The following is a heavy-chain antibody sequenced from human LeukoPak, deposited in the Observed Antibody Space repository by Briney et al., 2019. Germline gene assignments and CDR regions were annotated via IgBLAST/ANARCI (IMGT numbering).Heavy chain of an antibody. D-gene: IGHD4-11*01. J-gene: IGHJ3*02. V-gene: IGHV1-18*01. CDR3: ARTGYSNYGWAGLHSDAFDI. CDR1: GYTFTSYG. CDR2: ISAYNGNT. Sequence: ASVKVSCKASGYTFTSYGISWVRQAPGQGLEWMGWISAYNGNTNYAQNLQGRVTMTTDTSTSTAYMELRSLRSDDTAVYYCARTGYSNYGWAGLHSDAFDIWGQGTMVTVSS.